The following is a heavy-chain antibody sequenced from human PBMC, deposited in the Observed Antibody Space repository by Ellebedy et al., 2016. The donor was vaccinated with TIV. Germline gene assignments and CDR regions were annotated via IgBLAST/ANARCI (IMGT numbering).Heavy chain of an antibody. CDR1: GGSFSGYY. CDR3: ARDQGEFQHDYGDDLSPDYFDY. CDR2: INHSGST. Sequence: MPSETLSLTCAVYGGSFSGYYWTWIRQPPGKGLEWIGDINHSGSTNYNPSLKSRVTISVDTSKNQFSLQLNSVTPEDAAVYCCARDQGEFQHDYGDDLSPDYFDYWGQGTLVTVSS. J-gene: IGHJ4*02. V-gene: IGHV4-34*01. D-gene: IGHD4-17*01.